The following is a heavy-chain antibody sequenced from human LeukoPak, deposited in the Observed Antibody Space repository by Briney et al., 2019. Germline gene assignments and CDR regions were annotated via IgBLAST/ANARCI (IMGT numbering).Heavy chain of an antibody. V-gene: IGHV3-74*01. D-gene: IGHD4-17*01. CDR2: INPDGSTT. CDR1: GFTFTNYW. Sequence: GGSLRLSCAASGFTFTNYWMFWVRQAPGKGLVWVSGINPDGSTTTYADSVKGRFTISRENAKSTLYLHMDILRVEDTAVYYCARGRYGDYHWGQGILVTVSS. CDR3: ARGRYGDYH. J-gene: IGHJ4*02.